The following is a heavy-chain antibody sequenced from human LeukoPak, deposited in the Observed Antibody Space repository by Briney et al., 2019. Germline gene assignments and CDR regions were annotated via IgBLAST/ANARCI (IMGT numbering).Heavy chain of an antibody. CDR3: AKDIAGMVRGVSMGMDV. Sequence: GGSLRLSCAASGFTFDDYTMHWVRQAPGKGLEWVSLISWDGGSTYYADSVKGRFTISRDNSKNSLYLQMNSLRTEDTALYYCAKDIAGMVRGVSMGMDVWGQGTTVTVSS. CDR2: ISWDGGST. D-gene: IGHD3-10*01. V-gene: IGHV3-43*01. CDR1: GFTFDDYT. J-gene: IGHJ6*02.